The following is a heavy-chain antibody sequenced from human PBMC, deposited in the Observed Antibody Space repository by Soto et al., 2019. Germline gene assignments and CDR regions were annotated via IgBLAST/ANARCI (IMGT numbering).Heavy chain of an antibody. V-gene: IGHV3-23*01. CDR2: ISGSGGST. Sequence: EVQLLESGGGLVQPGGSLRLSCAASGFTFSSSAMSWVRQAPGKGLEWVSAISGSGGSTYYADSVKGRFTISRDNSKNVLHLKMNSLRAEDTAVYYCAKDLLGFLEWLAFDYWGQGTLVTVSS. CDR3: AKDLLGFLEWLAFDY. J-gene: IGHJ4*02. D-gene: IGHD3-3*01. CDR1: GFTFSSSA.